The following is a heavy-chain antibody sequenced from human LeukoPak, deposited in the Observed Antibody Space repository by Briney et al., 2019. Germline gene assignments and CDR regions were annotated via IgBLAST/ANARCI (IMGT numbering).Heavy chain of an antibody. Sequence: GGSLRLSCAASGFTFSSGMHWVRQAPGKGLEWVAVISYDGSHKYYGDSVKGRFTISRDNSRNTLYLQMDSLKTEDTAVYYCAKGELHFNTCSFDYWGQGTLVTVSS. CDR2: ISYDGSHK. J-gene: IGHJ4*02. V-gene: IGHV3-30*18. CDR1: GFTFSSG. D-gene: IGHD1-26*01. CDR3: AKGELHFNTCSFDY.